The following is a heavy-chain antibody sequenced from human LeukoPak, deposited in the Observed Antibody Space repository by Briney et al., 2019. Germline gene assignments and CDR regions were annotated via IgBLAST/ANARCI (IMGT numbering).Heavy chain of an antibody. CDR3: ARNHHYDILTGYPYYFDY. Sequence: SETLSLTCTVSGGSISSYYWGWIRQPPGKGLEWIGSIYYSGSTYYNPSLKSRVTISVDTSKNQFSLKLSSVTAADTAVYYCARNHHYDILTGYPYYFDYWGQGTLVTVSS. CDR2: IYYSGST. V-gene: IGHV4-39*07. D-gene: IGHD3-9*01. CDR1: GGSISSYY. J-gene: IGHJ4*02.